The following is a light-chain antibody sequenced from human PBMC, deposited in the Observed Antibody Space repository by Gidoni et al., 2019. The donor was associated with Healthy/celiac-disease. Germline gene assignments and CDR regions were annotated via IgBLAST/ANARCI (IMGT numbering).Light chain of an antibody. CDR2: WAS. V-gene: IGKV4-1*01. Sequence: VIILSADSLAVSLCERATINCKSSQSVLYSLNNKNYLAWYQQKPGQPPKLLIYWASTRESGVPDRFSGSGSGTDFTLTISSLQAEDVAVYYCQQYYSTPRTFGQGTKVEIK. CDR3: QQYYSTPRT. CDR1: QSVLYSLNNKNY. J-gene: IGKJ1*01.